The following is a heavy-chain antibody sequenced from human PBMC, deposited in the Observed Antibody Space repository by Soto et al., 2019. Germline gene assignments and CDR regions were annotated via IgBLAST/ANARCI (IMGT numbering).Heavy chain of an antibody. CDR1: GGSISSSSYY. CDR3: ARPTYGTYGDYGGDAFDI. Sequence: QLQLQESGPGLVKPSETLSLTCTVSGGSISSSSYYWGWIRQPPGKGLEWIGSIYYSGSTYYNPSLKSRVTISVDTSKNQFSLKLSSVTAADTAVYYCARPTYGTYGDYGGDAFDIWGQGTMVTVSS. J-gene: IGHJ3*02. CDR2: IYYSGST. D-gene: IGHD4-17*01. V-gene: IGHV4-39*01.